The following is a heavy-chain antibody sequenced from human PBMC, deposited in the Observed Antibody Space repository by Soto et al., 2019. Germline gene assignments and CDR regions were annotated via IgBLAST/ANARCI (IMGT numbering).Heavy chain of an antibody. Sequence: EVQLVESGGGLVQPGGSLRLACAASGFTFSSYAMSWVRQAPGKGLEWVSAISCSGGSTYYADSVQGRFTIASDKSKNTLYLQMNSLSAEDTDVYDYAKRRGAATPHYAFDIWGQGTMVTVSS. D-gene: IGHD2-15*01. CDR3: AKRRGAATPHYAFDI. CDR2: ISCSGGST. CDR1: GFTFSSYA. J-gene: IGHJ3*02. V-gene: IGHV3-23*04.